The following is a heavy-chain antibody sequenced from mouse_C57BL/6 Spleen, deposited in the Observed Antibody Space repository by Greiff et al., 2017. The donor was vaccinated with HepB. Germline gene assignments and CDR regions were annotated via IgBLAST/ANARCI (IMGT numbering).Heavy chain of an antibody. CDR1: GYAFSSSW. J-gene: IGHJ4*01. Sequence: QVQLQQSGPELVKPGASVKISCKASGYAFSSSWMNWVKQRPGKGLEWIGRIYPGDGDTNYNGKFKGKATLTADKSSSTAYMQLSSLTSEDSAVYFCSREVGWLLREDAMDYWGQGTSVTVSS. CDR3: SREVGWLLREDAMDY. CDR2: IYPGDGDT. V-gene: IGHV1-82*01. D-gene: IGHD2-3*01.